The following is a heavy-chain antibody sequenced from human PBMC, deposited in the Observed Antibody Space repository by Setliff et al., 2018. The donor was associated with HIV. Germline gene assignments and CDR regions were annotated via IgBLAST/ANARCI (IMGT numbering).Heavy chain of an antibody. CDR2: IRSNVDGGIT. J-gene: IGHJ3*01. D-gene: IGHD3-22*01. CDR3: TFDSTGFHAFDV. V-gene: IGHV3-15*01. CDR1: GFYFNNAW. Sequence: GGSLRLSCVASGFYFNNAWMTWVRQAPGKGLEWLGRIRSNVDGGITEYAASVRGRFTVSRDDSRKTVYLQMNSLKTEDTAVYRFTFDSTGFHAFDVWGQGTMVTVSS.